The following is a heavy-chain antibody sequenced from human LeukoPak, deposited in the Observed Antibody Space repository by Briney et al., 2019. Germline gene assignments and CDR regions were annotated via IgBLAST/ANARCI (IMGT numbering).Heavy chain of an antibody. J-gene: IGHJ4*02. Sequence: ASVKVSCKASGYTFTSYYMHWVRQAPGQGLEWMGLINPSGGSTSYAQKFQGRVTITRDTSTSTVYMELSSLRSEDTAVYYCARGGSVIVVVIAFNYWGQGTLVTVSS. D-gene: IGHD3-22*01. CDR3: ARGGSVIVVVIAFNY. V-gene: IGHV1-46*01. CDR1: GYTFTSYY. CDR2: INPSGGST.